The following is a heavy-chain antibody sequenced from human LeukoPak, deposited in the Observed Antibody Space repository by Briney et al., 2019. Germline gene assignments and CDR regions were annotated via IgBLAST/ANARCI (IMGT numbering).Heavy chain of an antibody. J-gene: IGHJ6*03. Sequence: PGGSLRLSCVASGFTVSSNYMSWVRQAPGKGLEWVSVIYSGGSTYYADSVKGRFTISRDNSKNTLYLQMNSLRAEDTAVYYCASGSGSYCTPYYYMDVWGTGTTVTVSS. CDR2: IYSGGST. D-gene: IGHD3-10*01. CDR1: GFTVSSNY. V-gene: IGHV3-53*01. CDR3: ASGSGSYCTPYYYMDV.